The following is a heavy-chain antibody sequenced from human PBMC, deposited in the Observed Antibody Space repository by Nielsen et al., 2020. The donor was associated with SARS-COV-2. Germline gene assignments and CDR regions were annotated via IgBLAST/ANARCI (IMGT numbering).Heavy chain of an antibody. J-gene: IGHJ4*02. CDR3: ASKQTDKRSGWFRAVGY. D-gene: IGHD6-19*01. CDR1: GFTFSNYG. V-gene: IGHV3-33*08. CDR2: VSRDGSDT. Sequence: GESLKISCAASGFTFSNYGMHWVRQVAGKGLEWVAIVSRDGSDTFYVDSMKGRFTISRDNSKNTVYLQMNSLETEDTAVYYCASKQTDKRSGWFRAVGYWGQGILVTVSS.